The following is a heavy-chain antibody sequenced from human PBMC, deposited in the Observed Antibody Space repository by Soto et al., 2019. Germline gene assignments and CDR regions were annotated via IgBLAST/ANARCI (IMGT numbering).Heavy chain of an antibody. Sequence: SETLSLTCTVSGGSVSSGSYYWSWIRQPPGKGLEWIGYIYYSGSTTYSPSLRGRATISVDKSNNQFSLRLRSVTAADTALYYCATLPPRTVVALLPIPTWGQGILVTVSS. CDR3: ATLPPRTVVALLPIPT. D-gene: IGHD2-21*01. CDR2: IYYSGST. CDR1: GGSVSSGSYY. V-gene: IGHV4-61*01. J-gene: IGHJ5*02.